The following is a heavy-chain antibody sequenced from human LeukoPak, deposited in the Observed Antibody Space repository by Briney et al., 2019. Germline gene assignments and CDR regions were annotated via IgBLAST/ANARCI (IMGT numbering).Heavy chain of an antibody. V-gene: IGHV3-30*03. CDR2: LSYDGTNK. D-gene: IGHD4-17*01. Sequence: GTSLRLSCAASGFTFSSYGMHWVRQAPGKGLEWVAVLSYDGTNKYYADSVKGRFTISRDTSKNTLFLQLSSLRGEDTAVYYCARGLDYGAYEDYFDYWGQGTVVTVSS. J-gene: IGHJ4*02. CDR3: ARGLDYGAYEDYFDY. CDR1: GFTFSSYG.